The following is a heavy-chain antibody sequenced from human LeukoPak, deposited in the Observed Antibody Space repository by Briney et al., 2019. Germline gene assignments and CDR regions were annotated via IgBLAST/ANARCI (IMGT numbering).Heavy chain of an antibody. CDR3: AKDYVGYS. CDR1: GFIFNKYG. D-gene: IGHD3-16*01. V-gene: IGHV3-23*01. Sequence: GGSLRLSCAASGFIFNKYGMSWVRQAPGKGLEWVSAISGSGDYTYYADSVKGRFTISRDNSKNTTYLQMTSLRAEDTALYYCAKDYVGYSWGQETMVTVSS. CDR2: ISGSGDYT. J-gene: IGHJ3*01.